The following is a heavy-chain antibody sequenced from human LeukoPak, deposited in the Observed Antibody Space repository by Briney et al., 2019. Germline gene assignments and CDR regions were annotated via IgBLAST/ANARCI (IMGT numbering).Heavy chain of an antibody. CDR3: ARDRMGSSPLDY. CDR2: ISAYNGNT. V-gene: IGHV1-18*01. J-gene: IGHJ4*02. Sequence: ASVTVSFKASGYTFTIYGISWVRQAPGQGLEWMGWISAYNGNTNYAQKLQGRVTMTTDTSTSTAYMELRSLRSDDTAVYYCARDRMGSSPLDYWGQGTLVTVSS. CDR1: GYTFTIYG. D-gene: IGHD6-6*01.